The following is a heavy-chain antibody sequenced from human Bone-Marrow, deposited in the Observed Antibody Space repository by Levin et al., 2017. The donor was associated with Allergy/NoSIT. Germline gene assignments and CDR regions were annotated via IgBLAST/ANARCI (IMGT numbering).Heavy chain of an antibody. V-gene: IGHV3-30-3*01. J-gene: IGHJ4*02. Sequence: SCAASGFTFSSYAMHWVRQAPGKGLEWVAVISYDGSNKYYADSVKGRFTISRDNSKNTLYLQMNSLRAEDTAVYYCARVFRVMKRVGVVGTWLVRKDFFDYWGQGTLVTVSS. CDR1: GFTFSSYA. D-gene: IGHD6-19*01. CDR2: ISYDGSNK. CDR3: ARVFRVMKRVGVVGTWLVRKDFFDY.